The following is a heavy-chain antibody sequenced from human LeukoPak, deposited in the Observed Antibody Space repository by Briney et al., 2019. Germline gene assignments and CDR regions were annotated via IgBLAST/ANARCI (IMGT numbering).Heavy chain of an antibody. J-gene: IGHJ4*02. V-gene: IGHV3-7*01. Sequence: PGGSLRLSCAASGFTFSSYWMSWVRQAPGKGLEWVSNIRQDGSEKYYVDSVKGRFTISRDNAKNSLYLQMNSLRAEDTAVYYCARVQPLECSTHSFDNWGQGTLVTVSS. CDR3: ARVQPLECSTHSFDN. CDR2: IRQDGSEK. D-gene: IGHD3-3*01. CDR1: GFTFSSYW.